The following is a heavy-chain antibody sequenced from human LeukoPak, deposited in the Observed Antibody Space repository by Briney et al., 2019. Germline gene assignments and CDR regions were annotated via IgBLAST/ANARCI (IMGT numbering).Heavy chain of an antibody. CDR2: INPNSGDT. J-gene: IGHJ4*02. D-gene: IGHD1-1*01. Sequence: ASVKVSCKASGYTFTGYYMHWVRRAPGQGLEWMGWINPNSGDTNYAQRFQGRVTMTRDTSINTAYMELSRLRSDDTAVYYCARDGNFDYWGQGTLVTVSS. CDR1: GYTFTGYY. V-gene: IGHV1-2*02. CDR3: ARDGNFDY.